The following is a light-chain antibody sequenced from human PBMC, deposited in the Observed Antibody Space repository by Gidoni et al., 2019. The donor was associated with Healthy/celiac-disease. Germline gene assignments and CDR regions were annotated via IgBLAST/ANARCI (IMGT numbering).Light chain of an antibody. CDR3: QQYYSTPWT. CDR1: QGVLYSSNNKNY. CDR2: WAS. J-gene: IGKJ1*01. Sequence: DIVMTQSPDSLAVSLGERATLNCKSSQGVLYSSNNKNYLAWYPQKPGQPPKLLIYWASTRASGVPDRFSGSGSGTDFTLTISSLQAEDVAVYYCQQYYSTPWTFGQGTKVEIK. V-gene: IGKV4-1*01.